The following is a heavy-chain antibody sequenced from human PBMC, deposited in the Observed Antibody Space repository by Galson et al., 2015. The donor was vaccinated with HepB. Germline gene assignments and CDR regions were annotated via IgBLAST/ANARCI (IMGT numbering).Heavy chain of an antibody. J-gene: IGHJ6*02. CDR3: ARGLGTRYSNSWYFFDAMDV. D-gene: IGHD2/OR15-2a*01. Sequence: SLRLSCAASGFIVSSHYMTWVRQAPGRGLEWVSVIFGGDNTYYADSVKGRCTISRVNSKNTVYLQMDSLRVEDTALYYCARGLGTRYSNSWYFFDAMDVWGQGTTVIVSS. CDR1: GFIVSSHY. V-gene: IGHV3-66*01. CDR2: IFGGDNT.